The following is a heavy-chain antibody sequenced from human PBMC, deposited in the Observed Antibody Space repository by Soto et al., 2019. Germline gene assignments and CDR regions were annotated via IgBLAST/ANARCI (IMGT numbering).Heavy chain of an antibody. J-gene: IGHJ6*03. D-gene: IGHD1-20*01. CDR1: GFTFSSYG. V-gene: IGHV3-30*18. CDR3: AKKGHLTGTVYYYYMDV. Sequence: PGGCLRLSCAASGFTFSSYGMHWVRQAPGKGLEWVAVISYDGSNKYYADSVKGRFTISRDNSKNTLYLQMNSLRAEDTAVYYCAKKGHLTGTVYYYYMDVWGKGTTVTVSS. CDR2: ISYDGSNK.